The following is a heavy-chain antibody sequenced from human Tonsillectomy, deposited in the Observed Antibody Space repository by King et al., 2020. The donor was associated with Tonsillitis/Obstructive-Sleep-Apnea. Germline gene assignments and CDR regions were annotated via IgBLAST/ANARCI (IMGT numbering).Heavy chain of an antibody. J-gene: IGHJ4*02. V-gene: IGHV3-30*03. CDR1: GFTFSSYG. CDR3: ARGGGPGSYCAGDCYAY. CDR2: ISYDGSNK. Sequence: HVQLVESGGGVVQPGKSLRLSCAASGFTFSSYGMHWVRQAPGKGLEWVAVISYDGSNKYYADSVKGRFTISRDNSKNTLYLQMNSLRAEDTAVYYFARGGGPGSYCAGDCYAYWGQGTLVTVSS. D-gene: IGHD2-21*01.